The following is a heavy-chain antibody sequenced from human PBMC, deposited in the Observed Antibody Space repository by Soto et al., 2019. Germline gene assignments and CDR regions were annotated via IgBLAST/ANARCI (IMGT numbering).Heavy chain of an antibody. CDR3: ARDLAAADY. V-gene: IGHV1-8*01. J-gene: IGHJ4*02. D-gene: IGHD6-13*01. Sequence: ASVKVSCNASGYTFTSYDINWVRQATGQGLEWMGWMNPNSGNTGYAQKFRGRVTMARDTSTSTVYMDLSSLRSDDTAVYYCARDLAAADYWGQGTLVTVSS. CDR2: MNPNSGNT. CDR1: GYTFTSYD.